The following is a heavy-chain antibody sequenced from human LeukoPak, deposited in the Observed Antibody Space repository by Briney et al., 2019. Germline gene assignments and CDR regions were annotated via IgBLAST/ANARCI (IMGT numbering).Heavy chain of an antibody. Sequence: SETLSLTCTVSGGSISSSDYYWGWIRQPPGKGLEWIGSIYYSGKKYYNPSLKSRVTISEDTSKNQFSLKLSSVTAADTAVYYCARSPQYCSGGSCYLDYWGQGTLVTVSS. D-gene: IGHD2-15*01. J-gene: IGHJ4*02. V-gene: IGHV4-39*01. CDR1: GGSISSSDYY. CDR2: IYYSGKK. CDR3: ARSPQYCSGGSCYLDY.